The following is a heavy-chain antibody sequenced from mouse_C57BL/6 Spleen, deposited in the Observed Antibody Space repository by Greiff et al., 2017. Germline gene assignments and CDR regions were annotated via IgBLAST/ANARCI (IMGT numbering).Heavy chain of an antibody. CDR1: GFTFSDYG. CDR2: ISSGSSTI. V-gene: IGHV5-17*01. D-gene: IGHD2-3*01. J-gene: IGHJ4*01. Sequence: EVKVVESGGGLVKPGGSLKLSCAASGFTFSDYGMHWVRQAPEKGLEWVAYISSGSSTIYYADTVKGRFTLSRDNAKNTLFLQMTSLRSEDTAMYYCARDDGYYKGYAMDYWGQGTSVTVSS. CDR3: ARDDGYYKGYAMDY.